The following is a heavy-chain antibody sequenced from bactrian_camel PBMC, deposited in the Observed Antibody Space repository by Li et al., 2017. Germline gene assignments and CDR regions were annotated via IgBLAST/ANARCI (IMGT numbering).Heavy chain of an antibody. CDR2: ISADGIT. J-gene: IGHJ4*01. V-gene: IGHV3S53*01. Sequence: HVQLVESGGGSVQAGGSLRLSCTAPGFTSNSCGMDWYRQVPGKAREFVASISADGITSYADSVKGRFTITVDRAKDTVYLQLNSLNPEDTAMYSCKTLDPTGRALGCGLYNYWGQGTQVTV. CDR3: KTLDPTGRALGCGLYNY. CDR1: GFTSNSCG. D-gene: IGHD5*01.